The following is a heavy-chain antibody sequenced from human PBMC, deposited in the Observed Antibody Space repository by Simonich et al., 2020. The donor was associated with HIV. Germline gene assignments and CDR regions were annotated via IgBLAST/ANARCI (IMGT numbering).Heavy chain of an antibody. CDR3: ATWEIKDNVLTGYTYWYFDL. D-gene: IGHD3-9*01. V-gene: IGHV1-24*01. CDR2: FDPEEGKT. Sequence: QVQLGQSGTEVKKPGASVKVSCKVSGHTLTELSMHWVRPAPGKGLEWMGGFDPEEGKTIYAQEFQGRVTLTEDTSTDTAYMELSSLRSEDTAVYYCATWEIKDNVLTGYTYWYFDLWGRGTLVTVSS. J-gene: IGHJ2*01. CDR1: GHTLTELS.